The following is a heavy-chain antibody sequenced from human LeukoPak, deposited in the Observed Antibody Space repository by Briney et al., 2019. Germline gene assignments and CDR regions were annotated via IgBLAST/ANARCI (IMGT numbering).Heavy chain of an antibody. CDR2: INPNSGGT. CDR3: ARDSRGSVTVIPY. D-gene: IGHD3-22*01. Sequence: GASVKVSCKASGFTFTSYGFYWVRQAPGQGLEWMGWINPNSGGTNYAQKFQGRVTMTRDTSISTAYSELSRLTSDDTAVYYCARDSRGSVTVIPYWGQGTLVTVSS. V-gene: IGHV1-2*02. J-gene: IGHJ4*02. CDR1: GFTFTSYG.